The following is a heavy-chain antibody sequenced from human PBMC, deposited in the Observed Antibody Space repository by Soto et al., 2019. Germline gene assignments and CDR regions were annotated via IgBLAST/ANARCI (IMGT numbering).Heavy chain of an antibody. J-gene: IGHJ4*02. CDR2: ISGSGDST. V-gene: IGHV3-23*01. CDR1: GFTFSDYA. Sequence: GGSLRLSCAASGFTFSDYAMSWVRQAPGKGLEWVSAISGSGDSTYSADSVKGRFTISRDNSKNTLYLQMNSLRAEDTAAYYCAKGGLTNGISYGDYWGQGTLVTVSS. D-gene: IGHD2-8*01. CDR3: AKGGLTNGISYGDY.